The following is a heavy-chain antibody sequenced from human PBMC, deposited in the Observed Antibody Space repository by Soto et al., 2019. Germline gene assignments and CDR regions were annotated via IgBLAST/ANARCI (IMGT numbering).Heavy chain of an antibody. Sequence: PSETLSLTCTVSGGSISSSIYYWGWIRHPPGKGLEWIGSIYYSGSTYYNPSLKSRVTISVDTSKNQFSLKLSSVTAADTAVYYCASANYYDSRISTGAYYYYGMDVWGQGTT. CDR1: GGSISSSIYY. V-gene: IGHV4-39*01. D-gene: IGHD3-22*01. CDR3: ASANYYDSRISTGAYYYYGMDV. J-gene: IGHJ6*02. CDR2: IYYSGST.